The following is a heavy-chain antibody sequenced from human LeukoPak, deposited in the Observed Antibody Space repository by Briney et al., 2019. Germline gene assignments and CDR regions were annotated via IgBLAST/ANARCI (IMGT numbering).Heavy chain of an antibody. V-gene: IGHV4-34*01. J-gene: IGHJ4*02. Sequence: SETLSLTYAVYGGSFSGYYWSWIRQPPGKGLEWIGEINHSGSTNYNPSLKSRVTISVDTSKNQFSLKLSSVTAADTAVYYCARGEATVVTYDYWGQGTLVTVPS. CDR2: INHSGST. D-gene: IGHD4-23*01. CDR3: ARGEATVVTYDY. CDR1: GGSFSGYY.